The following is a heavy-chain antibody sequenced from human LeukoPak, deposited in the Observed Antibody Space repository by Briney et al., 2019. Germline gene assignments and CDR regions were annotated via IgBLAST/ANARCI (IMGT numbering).Heavy chain of an antibody. CDR2: ISGTGLDT. CDR1: GFTFSSYG. V-gene: IGHV3-21*04. D-gene: IGHD2-15*01. Sequence: GGSLRLSCAASGFTFSSYGMSWVRQAPGKGLEWVSSISGTGLDTYYADSVKGRFTVSRDNAKNSLYLQMNSLRAEDTALYYCARGGVYCSGGSRYRKFDYWGQGTLVTVSS. CDR3: ARGGVYCSGGSRYRKFDY. J-gene: IGHJ4*02.